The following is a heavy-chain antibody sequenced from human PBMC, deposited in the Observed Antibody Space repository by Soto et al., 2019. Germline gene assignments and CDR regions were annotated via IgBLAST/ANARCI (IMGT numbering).Heavy chain of an antibody. CDR2: ISSYNGDT. CDR3: AREPSIAAVGIPLYSYYYMDV. CDR1: GYTFTSYG. D-gene: IGHD6-13*01. J-gene: IGHJ6*03. V-gene: IGHV1-18*01. Sequence: GASVKVSCKASGYTFTSYGISWVRQAPGQGLEWMGWISSYNGDTIYAQMLQGRITITTDSSSSTAYMELTSLTSDDTAVYYCAREPSIAAVGIPLYSYYYMDVWGEGTAVTVSS.